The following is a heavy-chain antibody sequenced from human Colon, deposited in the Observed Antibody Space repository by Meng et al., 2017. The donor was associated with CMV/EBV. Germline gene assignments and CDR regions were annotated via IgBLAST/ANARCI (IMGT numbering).Heavy chain of an antibody. V-gene: IGHV4-34*01. CDR3: AGIGTANWFDP. J-gene: IGHJ5*02. CDR2: INHSGST. D-gene: IGHD1-26*01. Sequence: GSLRLSCAVYGGSFSGYYWSWIRQPPGKGLEWIGEINHSGSTNYTPSLKSRVTISVDTSKNQFSLKLSSVTAADTAVYYCAGIGTANWFDPWGQGTLVTVSS. CDR1: GGSFSGYY.